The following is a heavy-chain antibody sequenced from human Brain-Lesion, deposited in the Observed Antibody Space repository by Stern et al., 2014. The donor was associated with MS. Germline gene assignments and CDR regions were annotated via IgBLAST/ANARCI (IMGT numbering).Heavy chain of an antibody. J-gene: IGHJ4*02. V-gene: IGHV1-24*01. Sequence: VHLGESGAEVKKPGASVKVSCKVSGYTLTELSMHWVRQAPRKGLEWMGGFDPEDGETIYAQKFQGRVTMTEDTSTDTAYMELSSLRSEDTAVYYCATLSPGAGGNYYRHFDYWGQGTLVTVSS. CDR3: ATLSPGAGGNYYRHFDY. CDR1: GYTLTELS. CDR2: FDPEDGET. D-gene: IGHD1-26*01.